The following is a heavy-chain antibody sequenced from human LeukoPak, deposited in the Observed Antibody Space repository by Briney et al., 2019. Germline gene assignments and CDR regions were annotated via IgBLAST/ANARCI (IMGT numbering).Heavy chain of an antibody. CDR2: ISAYNGNT. CDR3: ARTKGDFWSGYSPDY. CDR1: GYTFTSYG. Sequence: GASVKVSCKASGYTFTSYGIGWVRQAPGQGLEWMGWISAYNGNTNYAQKLQGRVTMTTDTSTSTAYMELRSLRSDDTAVYYCARTKGDFWSGYSPDYWGQGTLVTVSS. J-gene: IGHJ4*02. D-gene: IGHD3-3*01. V-gene: IGHV1-18*01.